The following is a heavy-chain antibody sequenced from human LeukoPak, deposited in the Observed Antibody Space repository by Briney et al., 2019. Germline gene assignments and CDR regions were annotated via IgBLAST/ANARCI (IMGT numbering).Heavy chain of an antibody. D-gene: IGHD6-19*01. J-gene: IGHJ4*02. CDR2: IYYSGST. CDR1: GGSLSNYY. Sequence: SETLSLTCTVSGGSLSNYYWSWLRQPPGKGLEWIGYIYYSGSTNYSPSLKSRVTISMDTSKNQFSLELSSVTAADTAVYYCARHSRGYSSGWYCDCWGQGTLVTVSS. CDR3: ARHSRGYSSGWYCDC. V-gene: IGHV4-59*08.